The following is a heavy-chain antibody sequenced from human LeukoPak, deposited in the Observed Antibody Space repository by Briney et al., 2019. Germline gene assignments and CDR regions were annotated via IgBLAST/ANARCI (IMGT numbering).Heavy chain of an antibody. J-gene: IGHJ3*02. CDR2: ICHSGST. CDR1: DYSISSYYY. CDR3: ASRDGYNLEDAFDI. D-gene: IGHD5-24*01. Sequence: SETLSLTCTVSDYSISSYYYWGWIRQPPGKGLEWIGNICHSGSTYYNPSLKSRVTISVDTSKKQFSLKVSSVTAADTAVYYCASRDGYNLEDAFDIWGQGTMVTVSS. V-gene: IGHV4-38-2*02.